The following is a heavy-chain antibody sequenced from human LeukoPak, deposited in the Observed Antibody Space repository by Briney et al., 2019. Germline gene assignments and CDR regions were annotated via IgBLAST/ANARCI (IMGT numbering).Heavy chain of an antibody. Sequence: GSSVKVSCKASGGTFSSYAISWVRQAPGQGLEWMGGIRPIFGTANYAQQFQGRVTITTDESTSTAYMELSSLRSEDTAVYYCAVVVMLAFDIWGEGTMVTVSS. CDR2: IRPIFGTA. D-gene: IGHD3-22*01. CDR1: GGTFSSYA. CDR3: AVVVMLAFDI. V-gene: IGHV1-69*05. J-gene: IGHJ3*02.